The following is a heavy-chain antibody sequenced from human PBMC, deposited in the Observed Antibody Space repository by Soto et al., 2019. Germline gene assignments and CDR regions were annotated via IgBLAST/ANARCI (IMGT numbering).Heavy chain of an antibody. CDR2: IYYSGST. J-gene: IGHJ4*02. V-gene: IGHV4-39*07. CDR3: ARGSLERGYSGYEYYFDY. Sequence: PSETLSLTCTVSGGSISSSSYYWGWIRQPPGKGLEWIGSIYYSGSTYYNPSLKSRVTISVDTSKNQFSLKLSSVTAADTAVYYCARGSLERGYSGYEYYFDYWGQGTLVTVSS. D-gene: IGHD5-12*01. CDR1: GGSISSSSYY.